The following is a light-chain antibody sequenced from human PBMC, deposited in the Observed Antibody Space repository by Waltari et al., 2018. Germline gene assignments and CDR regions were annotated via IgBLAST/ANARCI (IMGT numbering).Light chain of an antibody. J-gene: IGLJ2*01. CDR2: DDS. CDR1: NIGSKR. CDR3: QVWDSSSDHPVV. Sequence: SYVLTQPPSVSVAPGKTARITCGGNNIGSKRVHWYQQKPGQAPVLVVYDDSDRPSGISERFSGSNSGNTATLTISRVEAGDEADYYCQVWDSSSDHPVVFGGGTKLTVL. V-gene: IGLV3-21*03.